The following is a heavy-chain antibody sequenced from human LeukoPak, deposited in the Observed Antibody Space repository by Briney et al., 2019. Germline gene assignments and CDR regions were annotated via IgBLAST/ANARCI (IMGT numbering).Heavy chain of an antibody. V-gene: IGHV4-39*07. CDR3: ARVRAAAADY. Sequence: SETLSLTCTVSGGSISSSSYSWGWIRQPPGKGLEWIGSIYYSGSTYYNPSLKSRVTISVDTSKNQFSLKLSSVTAADTAVYYCARVRAAAADYWGQGTLVTVSS. D-gene: IGHD6-25*01. J-gene: IGHJ4*02. CDR2: IYYSGST. CDR1: GGSISSSSYS.